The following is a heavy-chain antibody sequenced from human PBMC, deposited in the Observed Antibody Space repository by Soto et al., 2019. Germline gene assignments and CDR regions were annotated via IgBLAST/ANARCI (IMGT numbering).Heavy chain of an antibody. CDR1: GGTFSSYA. V-gene: IGHV1-69*13. Sequence: GPSVKVSCKASGGTFSSYAISWVRQAPGQGLEWMGGIIPIFGTANYAQKFQGRVTITADESTSTAYMELSSLRSEDTAVYYCARDYDYVWGSYRGRLNDAFDIWGQGTMVTVSS. D-gene: IGHD3-16*02. J-gene: IGHJ3*02. CDR3: ARDYDYVWGSYRGRLNDAFDI. CDR2: IIPIFGTA.